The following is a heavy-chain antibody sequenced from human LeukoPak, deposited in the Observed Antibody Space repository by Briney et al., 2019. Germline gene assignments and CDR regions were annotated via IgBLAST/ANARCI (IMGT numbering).Heavy chain of an antibody. V-gene: IGHV3-23*01. Sequence: PGGSLRLSCTYSGFTSRFLGMSWIRQAPGKGLEWVSGTSGSGGSEYYADSVRGRFTIYRDTSKNVLFLQMNSLRVEDTAVYYCARGFGEPAALTDYWGQGTLVTVSS. CDR1: GFTSRFLG. CDR3: ARGFGEPAALTDY. D-gene: IGHD2-2*01. J-gene: IGHJ4*02. CDR2: TSGSGGSE.